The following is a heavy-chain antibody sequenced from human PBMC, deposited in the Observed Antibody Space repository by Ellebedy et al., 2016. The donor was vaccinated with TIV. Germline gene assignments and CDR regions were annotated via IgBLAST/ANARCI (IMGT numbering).Heavy chain of an antibody. CDR2: ISGSGGST. D-gene: IGHD4-23*01. J-gene: IGHJ4*02. CDR1: GFTFSSYA. Sequence: GESLKISXAASGFTFSSYAMSWVRQAPGKGLEWVSAISGSGGSTYYADSVKGRFTISRDNSKNTLYLQMNSLRAEDTAVYYCAKDQGDYGGNSGLNYWGQGTLVTVSS. CDR3: AKDQGDYGGNSGLNY. V-gene: IGHV3-23*01.